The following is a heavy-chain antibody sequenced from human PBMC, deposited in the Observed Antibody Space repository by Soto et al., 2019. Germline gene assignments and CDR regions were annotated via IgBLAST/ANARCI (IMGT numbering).Heavy chain of an antibody. CDR3: ARARVYATGPLDF. D-gene: IGHD6-13*01. V-gene: IGHV3-21*06. CDR1: VFTSTSYT. Sequence: GGSLRLSCAASVFTSTSYTMNWVRQAPGKGLEWVSSISSSSDYIYYADSMKGRVTISRDNAKNSLFLDMNSLTGEDTAVYYCARARVYATGPLDFWGQGTLVTVSS. CDR2: ISSSSDYI. J-gene: IGHJ4*02.